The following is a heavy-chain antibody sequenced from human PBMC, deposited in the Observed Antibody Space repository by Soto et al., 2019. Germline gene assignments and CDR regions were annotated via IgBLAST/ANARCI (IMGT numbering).Heavy chain of an antibody. CDR2: IWYDGSNK. V-gene: IGHV3-33*01. CDR3: ARGVRGMGIGIDY. J-gene: IGHJ4*02. Sequence: QVQLVESGGGVVQPGRSLRLSCAASGFTFSSYGMHWVRQAPGKGLEWVAVIWYDGSNKYYADSVKGRFTISRDNSKNTLYLQMNSLRAEDTAVYYCARGVRGMGIGIDYWGQGTLVTVSS. D-gene: IGHD7-27*01. CDR1: GFTFSSYG.